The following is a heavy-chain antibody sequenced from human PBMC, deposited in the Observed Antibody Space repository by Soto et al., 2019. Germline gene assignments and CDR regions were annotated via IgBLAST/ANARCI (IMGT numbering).Heavy chain of an antibody. J-gene: IGHJ4*02. CDR2: IIHIFGTA. CDR3: ARSAYYDYVGGSYRYTQPNFDS. D-gene: IGHD3-16*02. V-gene: IGHV1-69*06. Sequence: QVQLVQSGAEVKKPGSSVKVSCKASGGTFSSYAISWVRQAPGQGLEGMGGIIHIFGTANYAQKFQGRVTITADKATSTAYMELSSLRSEETAVYYCARSAYYDYVGGSYRYTQPNFDSWGQGTPVTVSS. CDR1: GGTFSSYA.